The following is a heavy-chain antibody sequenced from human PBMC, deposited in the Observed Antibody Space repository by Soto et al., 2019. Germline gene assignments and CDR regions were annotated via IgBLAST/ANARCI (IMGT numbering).Heavy chain of an antibody. CDR2: IYYSGST. CDR1: GGSISSGDYY. J-gene: IGHJ4*02. D-gene: IGHD6-13*01. V-gene: IGHV4-30-4*01. Sequence: PSETLSLTCTVSGGSISSGDYYWSWIRQPPGKGLEGIGYIYYSGSTYYNPSLKSRVTISVDTSKNQFYLRLSSVTAADTAVYYCARDSSSWAYWGQGTLVTVSS. CDR3: ARDSSSWAY.